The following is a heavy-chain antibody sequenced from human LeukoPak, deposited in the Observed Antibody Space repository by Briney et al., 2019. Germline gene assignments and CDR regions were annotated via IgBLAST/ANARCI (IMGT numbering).Heavy chain of an antibody. CDR3: ARKQLWLRTFDY. Sequence: PGGSLRLSCAASGFTFSSYGMHWVRQAPGKGLEWVSYISSSGSTIYYADSVKGRFTISRDNAKNSLYLQMNSLRAEDTAVYYCARKQLWLRTFDYWGQGTLVTVSS. CDR1: GFTFSSYG. V-gene: IGHV3-48*04. D-gene: IGHD5-18*01. J-gene: IGHJ4*02. CDR2: ISSSGSTI.